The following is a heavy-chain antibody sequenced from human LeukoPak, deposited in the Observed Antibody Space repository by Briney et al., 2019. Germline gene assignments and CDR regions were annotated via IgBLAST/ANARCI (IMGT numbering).Heavy chain of an antibody. Sequence: ASVKVSCKASGYTFTSYAMHWVRQAPGQRLEWMGWINAGNGNTKYSQKFQGRVTITRDTSASTAYMELSSLRSEDTAVYYCARDGEGGSYSASRAFDIWGQGTMVTVSS. CDR2: INAGNGNT. J-gene: IGHJ3*02. D-gene: IGHD1-26*01. V-gene: IGHV1-3*01. CDR1: GYTFTSYA. CDR3: ARDGEGGSYSASRAFDI.